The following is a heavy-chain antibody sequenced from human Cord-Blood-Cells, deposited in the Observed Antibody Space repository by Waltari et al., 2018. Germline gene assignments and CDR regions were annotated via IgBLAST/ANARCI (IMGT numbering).Heavy chain of an antibody. Sequence: LTCTVSGGSISSSSYYWGWIRQPPGKGLEWIGSIYYSGSTYYNPSLKSRVTISVDTSKNQFSLKLSSVTAADTAVYYCARVDSSGYYYFAFDIWGQGTMVTVSS. D-gene: IGHD3-22*01. V-gene: IGHV4-39*01. J-gene: IGHJ3*02. CDR1: GGSISSSSYY. CDR2: IYYSGST. CDR3: ARVDSSGYYYFAFDI.